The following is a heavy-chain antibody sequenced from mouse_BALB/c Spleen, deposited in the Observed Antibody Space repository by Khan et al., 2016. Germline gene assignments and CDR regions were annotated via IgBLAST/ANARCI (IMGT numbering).Heavy chain of an antibody. D-gene: IGHD2-1*01. CDR3: ARTGGNYGYFDY. CDR2: INTHSGVP. Sequence: QIQLVQSGPELKKPGETVRISCKASGYTFTTAGMQWVQKMPGKGLKWIGWINTHSGVPKYAVDFKGRFAFSLENSASTAYLQLRNLKNEYTATYCCARTGGNYGYFDYWGQGTTLTVSS. J-gene: IGHJ2*01. CDR1: GYTFTTAG. V-gene: IGHV9-4*02.